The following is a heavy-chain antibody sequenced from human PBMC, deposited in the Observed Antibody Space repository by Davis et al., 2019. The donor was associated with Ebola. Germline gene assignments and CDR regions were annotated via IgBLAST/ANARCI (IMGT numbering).Heavy chain of an antibody. J-gene: IGHJ4*02. CDR1: GYSFNTHW. CDR2: FHPGTSDL. V-gene: IGHV5-51*01. CDR3: ASQGHRKNYLIHDY. D-gene: IGHD3-10*01. Sequence: GESLKISCTASGYSFNTHWIGWVRQLPGKGLEWMGNFHPGTSDLKYSPSFQGQIIISVDRSIRTAYLEWRSLQSSDTGIYYCASQGHRKNYLIHDYWGQGTPVTVTS.